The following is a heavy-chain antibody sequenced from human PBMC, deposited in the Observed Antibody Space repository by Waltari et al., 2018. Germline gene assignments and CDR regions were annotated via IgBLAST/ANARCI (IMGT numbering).Heavy chain of an antibody. D-gene: IGHD2-21*01. CDR1: GGSISSGSYY. CDR3: ARDRWVIAIRTDYYGMDV. V-gene: IGHV4-61*09. J-gene: IGHJ6*02. CDR2: IYTSGST. Sequence: QVQLQESGPGLVKPSQTLSLTCTVSGGSISSGSYYWSWIRQPAGKGLEWIGYIYTSGSTNYNPSLKSRVTISVDTSKNQFSLKLSSVTAADTAVYYCARDRWVIAIRTDYYGMDVWGQGTTVTVSS.